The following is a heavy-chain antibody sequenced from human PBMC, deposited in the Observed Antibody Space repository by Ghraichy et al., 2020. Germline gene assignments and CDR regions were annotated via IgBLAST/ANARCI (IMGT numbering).Heavy chain of an antibody. CDR2: IYYSGST. Sequence: TLSLTCTVSGGSISSYYWSWIRQPPGKGLEWIGYIYYSGSTNYNPSLKSRVTISVDTSKNQFSLKLSSVTAADTAVYYCARDSTYYYDSSGYFDYWGQGTLVTVSS. D-gene: IGHD3-22*01. CDR1: GGSISSYY. V-gene: IGHV4-59*01. J-gene: IGHJ4*02. CDR3: ARDSTYYYDSSGYFDY.